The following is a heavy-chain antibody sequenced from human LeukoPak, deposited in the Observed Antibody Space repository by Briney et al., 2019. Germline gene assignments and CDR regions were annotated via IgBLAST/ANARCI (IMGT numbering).Heavy chain of an antibody. D-gene: IGHD3-22*01. CDR2: FDPEDGET. CDR3: ATGVPRNYYDSSGYRDAFDI. J-gene: IGHJ3*02. CDR1: GYTFTGYY. Sequence: ASVKVSCKASGYTFTGYYMHWVRQAPGKGLEWMGGFDPEDGETIYAQKFQGRVTMTEDTSTDTAYMELSSLRSEDTAVYYCATGVPRNYYDSSGYRDAFDIWGQGTMVTVSS. V-gene: IGHV1-24*01.